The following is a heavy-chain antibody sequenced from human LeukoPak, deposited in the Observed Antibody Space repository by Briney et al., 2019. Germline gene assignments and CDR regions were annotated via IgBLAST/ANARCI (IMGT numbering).Heavy chain of an antibody. D-gene: IGHD2-2*01. Sequence: GASVKVSCKASGYTFTGYYMHWVRQAPGQGLEWMGWINPNSGGTNYAQKFQGRVTMTRDTSISTAYMELSRLRSDDTAVYYCARVYCSSTSCYQSHYFDYWGQGTLVTVSS. CDR2: INPNSGGT. V-gene: IGHV1-2*02. CDR1: GYTFTGYY. J-gene: IGHJ4*02. CDR3: ARVYCSSTSCYQSHYFDY.